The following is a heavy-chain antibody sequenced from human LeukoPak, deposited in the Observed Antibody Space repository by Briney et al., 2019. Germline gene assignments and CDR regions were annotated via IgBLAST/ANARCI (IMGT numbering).Heavy chain of an antibody. V-gene: IGHV3-64D*06. D-gene: IGHD2-2*01. CDR2: ISSNGSST. CDR1: GFTFATYG. J-gene: IGHJ6*02. CDR3: VRRPCSGISCSYGMDV. Sequence: GGSLRLSCSASGFTFATYGLHWVRQAPGKGLVHVSAISSNGSSTYFADSVKGRFTISRDNSKKTLYLQMRSLRVEDTAVYYCVRRPCSGISCSYGMDVWGQGTTVTVSS.